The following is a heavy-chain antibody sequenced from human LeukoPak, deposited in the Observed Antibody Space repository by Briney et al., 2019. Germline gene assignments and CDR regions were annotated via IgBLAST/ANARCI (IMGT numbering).Heavy chain of an antibody. CDR3: ARDFSQQKAFDI. CDR2: IHSRGTT. J-gene: IGHJ3*02. CDR1: GVSITSYY. D-gene: IGHD6-13*01. Sequence: SETLSLTCSVSGVSITSYYWNWIRQSPGKGLEWLGNIHSRGTTNYNPSLKSRVTISVDTSKNQFSLKLSSVTAADTAVYYCARDFSQQKAFDIWGQGTMVTVSS. V-gene: IGHV4-59*13.